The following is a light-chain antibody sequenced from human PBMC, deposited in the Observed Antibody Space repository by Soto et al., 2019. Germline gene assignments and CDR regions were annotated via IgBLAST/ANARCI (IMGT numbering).Light chain of an antibody. CDR2: DVS. J-gene: IGLJ2*01. Sequence: QSALTQPASVSGSPGQSITISCTGTSSDIGGYKYVSWYQQKPDKAPKLMIYDVSYRPSGVPDRFSGSASGTSASLAITGLQAEDEADYYCQSYDSSLSAVVIGGGTKVTVL. CDR1: SSDIGGYKY. CDR3: QSYDSSLSAVV. V-gene: IGLV2-14*01.